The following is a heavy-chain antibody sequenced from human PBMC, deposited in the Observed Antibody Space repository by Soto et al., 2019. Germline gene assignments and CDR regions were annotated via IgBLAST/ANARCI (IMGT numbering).Heavy chain of an antibody. CDR2: IYYSGST. V-gene: IGHV4-61*01. D-gene: IGHD1-1*01. Sequence: SETLSLTCTVSGGSVSSGSYYWSWIRQPPGKGLEWIGYIYYSGSTNYNPSLKSRVTISVDTSKNQFSLKLSSVTAADTAVYYCARASRYHNWFDPWGQGTLVTVS. CDR1: GGSVSSGSYY. J-gene: IGHJ5*02. CDR3: ARASRYHNWFDP.